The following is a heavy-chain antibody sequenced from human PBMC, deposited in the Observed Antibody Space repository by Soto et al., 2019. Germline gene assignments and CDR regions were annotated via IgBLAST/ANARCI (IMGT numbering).Heavy chain of an antibody. Sequence: QVQLVESGGGVVQPGTSLRLSCVASGFTFSTYAMHWVRQAPGKGLEWVAVILYDGSNKYNADSVKGRFTISRDNSKNTLHLQMNSLRVEDTAVYYCERDTQGMDVWGQGTTVTVSS. CDR3: ERDTQGMDV. CDR1: GFTFSTYA. V-gene: IGHV3-30-3*01. CDR2: ILYDGSNK. J-gene: IGHJ6*02.